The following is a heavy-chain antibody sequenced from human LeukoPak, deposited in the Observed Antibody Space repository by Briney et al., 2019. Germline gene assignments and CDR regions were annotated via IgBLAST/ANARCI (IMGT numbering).Heavy chain of an antibody. CDR2: IYYSGST. V-gene: IGHV4-39*01. CDR3: ARHGGSYGSGPKNVGS. Sequence: SETLSLTCTVSGGSIISSSHIWGWIRQPPGKGLEWIGSIYYSGSTYYNPSLKSRVTISVDTPKNQFSLKLSSVTAADTAVYYCARHGGSYGSGPKNVGSCGQGTLVTVSS. CDR1: GGSIISSSHI. D-gene: IGHD6-19*01. J-gene: IGHJ5*01.